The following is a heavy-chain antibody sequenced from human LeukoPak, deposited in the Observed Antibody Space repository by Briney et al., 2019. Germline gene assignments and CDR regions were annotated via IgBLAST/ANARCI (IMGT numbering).Heavy chain of an antibody. CDR3: ARGGGYRAGYFDY. Sequence: ASAKVSCKASGYTFTGYYMHWVRQAPGQGLEWMGWINPNSGGTNYAQKFQGRVTMTRDTSISTAYMELSRLRSDDTAVYYCARGGGYRAGYFDYWGQGTLVTVSS. CDR1: GYTFTGYY. J-gene: IGHJ4*02. D-gene: IGHD5-12*01. CDR2: INPNSGGT. V-gene: IGHV1-2*02.